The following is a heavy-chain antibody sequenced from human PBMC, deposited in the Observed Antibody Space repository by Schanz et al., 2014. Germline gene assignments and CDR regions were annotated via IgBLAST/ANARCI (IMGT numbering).Heavy chain of an antibody. CDR3: ARDGGRDGYNLAFDV. J-gene: IGHJ3*01. V-gene: IGHV3-53*01. D-gene: IGHD5-12*01. CDR1: GFSVSTNY. Sequence: EVQLVESGGGLIQPGGSLRLSCAVSGFSVSTNYMSWVRQAPGKGLEWVSSIYINSGSTNYADSVKGRFIISRDSSKNTLFLQMNSLRAEDMAVYFCARDGGRDGYNLAFDVWGQGTLVTVSS. CDR2: IYINSGST.